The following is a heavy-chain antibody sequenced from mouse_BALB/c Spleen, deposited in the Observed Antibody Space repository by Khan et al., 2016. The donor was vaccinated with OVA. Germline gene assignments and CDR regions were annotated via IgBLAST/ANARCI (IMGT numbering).Heavy chain of an antibody. V-gene: IGHV1S81*02. CDR2: INPSNRGT. Sequence: QVQLQQSGAELVKPGASVKLSCKASGYTFTSYYMYWVKQRPGQGLEWIGEINPSNRGTNFNEKFKSKATLTVDKSSSTAYMQLSSLTSEDSAVYYCIRRGTARATLWFAYWGQGTLVTVSA. D-gene: IGHD3-2*01. CDR3: IRRGTARATLWFAY. J-gene: IGHJ3*01. CDR1: GYTFTSYY.